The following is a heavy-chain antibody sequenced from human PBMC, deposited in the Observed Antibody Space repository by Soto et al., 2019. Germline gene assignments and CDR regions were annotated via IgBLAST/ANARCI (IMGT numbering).Heavy chain of an antibody. D-gene: IGHD1-7*01. CDR3: ARDLNSDAFDI. Sequence: GSALRLYCVASGFTFSTHSMNWVRQAPGKGLEWVSYIRSGDTTIYYTDSVKGRFTISRDNAKNSLYLEMNGLRDEDTAVYYCARDLNSDAFDIWGQGTMVTVSS. CDR2: IRSGDTTI. J-gene: IGHJ3*02. CDR1: GFTFSTHS. V-gene: IGHV3-48*02.